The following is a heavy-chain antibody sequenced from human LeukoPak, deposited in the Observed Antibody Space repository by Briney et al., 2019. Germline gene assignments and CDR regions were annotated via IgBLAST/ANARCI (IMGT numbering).Heavy chain of an antibody. CDR3: ARRASSGGNPVLDY. J-gene: IGHJ4*02. CDR2: VFHSGTT. V-gene: IGHV4-39*01. Sequence: PSETLSLTCTVSGGSIGSSTSYWGWIRQPPGKGLEWIGSVFHSGTTYYNPSLKSRITISVDTSKNQFSLRLSSLTAADTAVYSGARRASSGGNPVLDYWAQGTLVTVSS. CDR1: GGSIGSSTSY. D-gene: IGHD4-23*01.